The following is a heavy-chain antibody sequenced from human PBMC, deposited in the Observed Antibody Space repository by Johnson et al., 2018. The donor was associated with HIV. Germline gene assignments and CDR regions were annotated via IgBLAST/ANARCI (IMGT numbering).Heavy chain of an antibody. J-gene: IGHJ3*01. CDR2: INWNGATP. CDR3: ARDTYYYDTSGYLTRPMAFDG. Sequence: VQLVESGGGVARPGGSLRLSCEASGFSFDEYDMSWVRQAPGKGLEWVSGINWNGATPGSADSVKGRFTISRDNAKNFLYLQMNSLRAEDTALYYCARDTYYYDTSGYLTRPMAFDGWGQGTMVTVSS. V-gene: IGHV3-20*04. CDR1: GFSFDEYD. D-gene: IGHD3-22*01.